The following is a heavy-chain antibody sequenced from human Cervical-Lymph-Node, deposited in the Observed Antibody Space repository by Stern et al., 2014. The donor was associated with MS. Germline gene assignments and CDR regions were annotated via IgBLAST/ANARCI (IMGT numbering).Heavy chain of an antibody. CDR3: VRDLCKSRICYPFDY. J-gene: IGHJ4*02. CDR2: ISRGGTSV. Sequence: QLEESGGGLVKAGGSLRLSCAASGFTFSDYYMSWIRQAPGKGLGWVSYISRGGTSVYYAESVEGRFTISRDNAKNSLFLQMNSLRAEDTAIYYCVRDLCKSRICYPFDYWGQGTPVTVSS. D-gene: IGHD2-15*01. V-gene: IGHV3-11*01. CDR1: GFTFSDYY.